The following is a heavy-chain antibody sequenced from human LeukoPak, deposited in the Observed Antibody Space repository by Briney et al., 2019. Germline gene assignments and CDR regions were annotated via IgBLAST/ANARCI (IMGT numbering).Heavy chain of an antibody. V-gene: IGHV4-59*12. Sequence: SETLSLTCTVSGDSISSYYWSWIRQPPGKGLEWIGYIYISGSTNYNPSLKSRVTMSVDTSKNQFSLKLSSVTAADTAVYYCARGGPSGNYYYYMDVWGKGTTVTVSS. J-gene: IGHJ6*03. CDR3: ARGGPSGNYYYYMDV. D-gene: IGHD3-10*01. CDR1: GDSISSYY. CDR2: IYISGST.